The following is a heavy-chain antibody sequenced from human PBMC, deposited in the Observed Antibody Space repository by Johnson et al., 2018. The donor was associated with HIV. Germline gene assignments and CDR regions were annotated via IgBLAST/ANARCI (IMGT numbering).Heavy chain of an antibody. Sequence: VQLVESGGGLVQPWGSLRLSCAASRFTVSSNYMTWVRQAPGKGLEWVSVIYSGGNTYYADSVKGRFTISRDNSKNSLFLQMNSLRVEDTAVYYCARSGGYPNAFDIWGQGTMVTVSS. J-gene: IGHJ3*02. CDR1: RFTVSSNY. V-gene: IGHV3-66*01. CDR3: ARSGGYPNAFDI. D-gene: IGHD6-13*01. CDR2: IYSGGNT.